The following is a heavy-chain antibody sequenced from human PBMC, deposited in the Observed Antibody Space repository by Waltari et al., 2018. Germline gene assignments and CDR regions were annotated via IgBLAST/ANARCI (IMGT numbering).Heavy chain of an antibody. CDR1: GGSFSGSY. J-gene: IGHJ2*01. V-gene: IGHV4-34*01. CDR3: ARGGLTGDGPDL. CDR2: INHSGST. D-gene: IGHD7-27*01. Sequence: QVQLQQWGAGLLKPSETLSLTCAVYGGSFSGSYWSWIRQPPGKGLEWIGEINHSGSTNYNPSLKSRVTISVDTSKNQFSLKLSSVTAADTAVYYCARGGLTGDGPDLWGRGTLVTVSS.